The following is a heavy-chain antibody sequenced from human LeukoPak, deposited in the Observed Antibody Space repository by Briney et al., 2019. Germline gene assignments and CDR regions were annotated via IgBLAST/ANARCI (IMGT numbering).Heavy chain of an antibody. J-gene: IGHJ4*02. CDR2: VFDSGRT. CDR3: TTIKRGNIFGYFDF. Sequence: PSETRSLTCTVSGGSMTTHHWNWIRQTPGKGPEWIGYVFDSGRTKENPSLKSRVTLSADTSKNQLSLRLSSVTAADTAVYYCTTIKRGNIFGYFDFWGQGILVTVSS. V-gene: IGHV4-59*11. D-gene: IGHD5-18*01. CDR1: GGSMTTHH.